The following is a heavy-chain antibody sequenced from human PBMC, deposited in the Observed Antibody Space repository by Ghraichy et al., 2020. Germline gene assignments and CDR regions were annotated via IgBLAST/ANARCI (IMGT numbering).Heavy chain of an antibody. V-gene: IGHV3-48*02. D-gene: IGHD2-21*01. CDR1: GFIFSRYN. J-gene: IGHJ6*02. CDR2: ISSSTTYI. Sequence: GGSLRLSCAASGFIFSRYNMNWVRQAPGKGLEWVSYISSSTTYIYYAGSVKGRFTISRDNANNLLYLQMNSLRDEDTAVYYCARAIPGYYGMDVWGQGTTVSVSS. CDR3: ARAIPGYYGMDV.